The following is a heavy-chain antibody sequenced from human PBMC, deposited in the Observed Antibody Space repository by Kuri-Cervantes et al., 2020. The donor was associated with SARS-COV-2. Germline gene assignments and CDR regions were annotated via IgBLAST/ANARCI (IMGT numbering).Heavy chain of an antibody. CDR1: GFTVSSNY. V-gene: IGHV3-66*01. Sequence: GESLKISCAASGFTVSSNYMSWVRQAPGKGLEWVSVIYSGGSTYYANSVKGRFTISRDNSKNTQHLQMNSLRAEDTAVYYCARSKGGGAVAGKFDYWGQGTLVTVSS. CDR2: IYSGGST. D-gene: IGHD6-19*01. J-gene: IGHJ4*02. CDR3: ARSKGGGAVAGKFDY.